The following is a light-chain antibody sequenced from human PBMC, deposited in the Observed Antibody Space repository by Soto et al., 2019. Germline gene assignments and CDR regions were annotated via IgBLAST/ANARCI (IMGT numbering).Light chain of an antibody. CDR3: QHRSNWPGT. V-gene: IGKV3-11*01. CDR1: QSVSSSY. J-gene: IGKJ1*01. CDR2: DAS. Sequence: EIVLTQSPATLSLSPGERATLSCRVSQSVSSSYLAWYQQRPGQAPRLLIYDASDRATGTPARFTGSGSGTDFTLTISSLEPEDFAVYYCQHRSNWPGTFGQGTKVDIK.